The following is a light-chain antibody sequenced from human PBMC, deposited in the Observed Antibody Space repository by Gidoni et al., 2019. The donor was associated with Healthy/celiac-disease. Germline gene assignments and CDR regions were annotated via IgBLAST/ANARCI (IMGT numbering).Light chain of an antibody. V-gene: IGKV2-28*01. Sequence: DIVRSQSPLSLPVTPGEPASLSCRSSQSLLQSNGYNYLGWYLQKPGQAPQLLIYLGSNRASGVPDRFSGSGSGTDFTLKLSRVEAEDVGVYYCMQALQTPITFGQGTRVEIK. CDR3: MQALQTPIT. CDR2: LGS. CDR1: QSLLQSNGYNY. J-gene: IGKJ5*01.